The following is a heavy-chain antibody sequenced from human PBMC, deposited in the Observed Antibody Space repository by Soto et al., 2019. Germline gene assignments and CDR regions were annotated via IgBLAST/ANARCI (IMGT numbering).Heavy chain of an antibody. V-gene: IGHV3-23*01. J-gene: IGHJ6*02. CDR1: GFTFSSYA. CDR3: AKDGKERYSYGSYGMDV. D-gene: IGHD5-18*01. CDR2: ISGSGGST. Sequence: EVQLLESGGGLVQPGGSLRLSCAASGFTFSSYAMSWVRQAPGKGLEWVSAISGSGGSTYYADSVKGRFTISRDNSKNTLYLQMNSLRAEDTAVYYCAKDGKERYSYGSYGMDVWGQGTTVTVSS.